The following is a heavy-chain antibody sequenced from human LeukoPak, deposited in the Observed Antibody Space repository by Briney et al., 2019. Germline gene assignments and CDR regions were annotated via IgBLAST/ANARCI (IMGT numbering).Heavy chain of an antibody. D-gene: IGHD4-17*01. CDR3: ARNPNVDDYGLYYFDY. V-gene: IGHV1-46*01. J-gene: IGHJ4*02. Sequence: ASVKVSCKASGYTFTGYYMHWVRQAPGQGLEWMGWINPSGGSTSYAQKFQGRVTMTRDTSTSTVYMELSSLRSEDTAVYYCARNPNVDDYGLYYFDYWGQGTLVTVSS. CDR2: INPSGGST. CDR1: GYTFTGYY.